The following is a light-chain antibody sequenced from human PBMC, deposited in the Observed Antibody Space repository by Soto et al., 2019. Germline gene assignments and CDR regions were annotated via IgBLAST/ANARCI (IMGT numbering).Light chain of an antibody. CDR3: QKYSSVPV. J-gene: IGKJ3*01. CDR1: QGIRNF. CDR2: AAS. V-gene: IGKV1-27*01. Sequence: DIQMTQSPTSLSASVGDRVTITCRASQGIRNFVAWYQQKPGKAPKLLIYAASTLQSGVPSRFSGSGSGTDFNLTINNLQPEDVATYSCQKYSSVPVFGPGTKVEIK.